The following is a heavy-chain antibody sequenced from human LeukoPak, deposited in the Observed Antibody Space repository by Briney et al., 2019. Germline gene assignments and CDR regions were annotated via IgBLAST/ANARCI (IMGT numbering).Heavy chain of an antibody. D-gene: IGHD3-9*01. V-gene: IGHV3-30-3*01. CDR2: ISYDGSNK. CDR1: GFTFSSYA. CDR3: ARDRTYYDILTGYLIGNWFDP. Sequence: GGSLRLSCAASGFTFSSYAMHWVRQAPGKGLEWVAVISYDGSNKYYADSVKGRFTISGDNSKNTLYLQMNSLRAEDTAVYYCARDRTYYDILTGYLIGNWFDPWGQGTLVTVSS. J-gene: IGHJ5*02.